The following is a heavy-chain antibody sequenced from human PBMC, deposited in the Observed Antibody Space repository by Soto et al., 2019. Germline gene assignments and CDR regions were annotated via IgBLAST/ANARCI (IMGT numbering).Heavy chain of an antibody. CDR1: GGSISSGGYY. CDR2: IYYSGST. J-gene: IGHJ3*02. V-gene: IGHV4-31*03. Sequence: QVQLQESGPGLVKPSQTLSLTCTVSGGSISSGGYYWSWIRQHPGKGLEWIGYIYYSGSTYYNPSLKSRVTISVDTSKNQCSLKLSSVTAADTAVYYCARGLGYCSGGSCYDTRDAFDIWGQGTMVTVSS. D-gene: IGHD2-15*01. CDR3: ARGLGYCSGGSCYDTRDAFDI.